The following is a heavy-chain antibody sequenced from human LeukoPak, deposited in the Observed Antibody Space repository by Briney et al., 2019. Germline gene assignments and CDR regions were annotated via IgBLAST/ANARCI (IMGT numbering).Heavy chain of an antibody. V-gene: IGHV3-48*03. CDR2: ISSSGSTI. J-gene: IGHJ4*02. D-gene: IGHD5-12*01. CDR3: ARGGRDGYDFDY. CDR1: GLTFSRYE. Sequence: GGSLRLSCAASGLTFSRYEMNWVRQAPGKGLEWVSYISSSGSTIYYADSVKGRFTISRDNAKNSLYLQMNSLRAEDTAVYYCARGGRDGYDFDYWGQGTLVTVSS.